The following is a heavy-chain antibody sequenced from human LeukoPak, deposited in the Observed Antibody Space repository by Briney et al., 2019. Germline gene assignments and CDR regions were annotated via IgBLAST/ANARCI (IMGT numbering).Heavy chain of an antibody. Sequence: HSGGSLRLSCAASGSTFSSYAMHWVRQAPGKGLEWVAVISYDGSNKYYADSVKGRFTISRDNSKNTLYLQMNSLRAEDTAVYYCARDLGPGGYDDHYYGMDVWGRGITVTVSS. CDR3: ARDLGPGGYDDHYYGMDV. V-gene: IGHV3-30*04. CDR2: ISYDGSNK. CDR1: GSTFSSYA. J-gene: IGHJ6*02. D-gene: IGHD5-12*01.